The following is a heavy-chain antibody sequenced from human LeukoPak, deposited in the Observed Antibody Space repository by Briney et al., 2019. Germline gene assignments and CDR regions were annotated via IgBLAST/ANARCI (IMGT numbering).Heavy chain of an antibody. Sequence: GGSLRLSCAASGFTFSSYSMNWVRQAPGKGLEWVSSISSSSSYIYYAASVKGRFTISRDNAKNSLYLQMSSLRAEDTAVYYCARRRGSDYYDSSGPPDYWGQGTLVTVSS. J-gene: IGHJ4*02. CDR1: GFTFSSYS. D-gene: IGHD3-22*01. V-gene: IGHV3-21*01. CDR2: ISSSSSYI. CDR3: ARRRGSDYYDSSGPPDY.